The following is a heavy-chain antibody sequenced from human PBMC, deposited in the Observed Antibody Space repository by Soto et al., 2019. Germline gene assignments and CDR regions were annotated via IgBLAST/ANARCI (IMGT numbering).Heavy chain of an antibody. V-gene: IGHV5-51*01. Sequence: ESLKISCKGSGYSSTSYWIGWVRQMPGKGLEWMGIIYPGDSDTRYSPSFQGQVTISADKSISTAYLQWSSLKASDTAMYYCARHGSPYRSSPYYGMDVWGQGTTVTVSS. CDR1: GYSSTSYW. J-gene: IGHJ6*02. CDR3: ARHGSPYRSSPYYGMDV. D-gene: IGHD2-2*01. CDR2: IYPGDSDT.